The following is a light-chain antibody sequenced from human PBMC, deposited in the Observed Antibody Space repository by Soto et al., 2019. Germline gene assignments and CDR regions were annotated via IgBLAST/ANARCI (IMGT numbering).Light chain of an antibody. CDR3: QQYGSSPPYT. V-gene: IGKV3-20*01. CDR1: QNVSSSY. Sequence: EIVLTQSPGTLSLSPGDRATLSCWASQNVSSSYLAWYQQKPGQAPRLLIYGASSRATGIPDRFSGSGSGTDFTLTISRLEPEDFAVYYCQQYGSSPPYTFGQGTKREIK. J-gene: IGKJ2*01. CDR2: GAS.